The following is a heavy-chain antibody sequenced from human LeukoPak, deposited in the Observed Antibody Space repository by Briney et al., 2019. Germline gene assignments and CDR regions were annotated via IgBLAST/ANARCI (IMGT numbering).Heavy chain of an antibody. CDR2: INPSSGGA. D-gene: IGHD3-10*01. Sequence: ASVKVSCKASGGTFSSYAISWVRQAPGQGLEWMGIINPSSGGATYAQKFRGRVTMTRDTFTSTVYMELSSLRSEDTAVYYCARDGNYYGSGAGPDSWFDPWGQGTLVTVSS. CDR1: GGTFSSYA. V-gene: IGHV1-46*01. CDR3: ARDGNYYGSGAGPDSWFDP. J-gene: IGHJ5*02.